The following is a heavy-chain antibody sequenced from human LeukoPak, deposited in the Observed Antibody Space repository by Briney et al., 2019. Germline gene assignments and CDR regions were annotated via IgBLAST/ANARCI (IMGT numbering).Heavy chain of an antibody. V-gene: IGHV1-2*02. CDR2: INPNSGGT. D-gene: IGHD6-19*01. CDR3: ASVGIAVAGTFDY. J-gene: IGHJ4*02. CDR1: GYTFTGYY. Sequence: GASVTVSCKASGYTFTGYYMHWVRQAPGQGLEWMGWINPNSGGTNYAQKFQGRVTMTRDTSISTAYMELSRLRSDDTAVYYCASVGIAVAGTFDYWGQGTLVTVSS.